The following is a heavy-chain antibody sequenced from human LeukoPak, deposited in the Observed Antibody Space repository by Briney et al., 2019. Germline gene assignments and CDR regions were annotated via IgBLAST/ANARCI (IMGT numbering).Heavy chain of an antibody. Sequence: ASVKVSCKASGYTFTGYYMHWVRQAPGQGLEWMGWINPNRGGTNYAQKFQGRVTMTRDTSISTAYMELSRLRSDDTAVYYCARGDRVVVVPPDYWGQGTLVTVSS. D-gene: IGHD2-2*01. CDR1: GYTFTGYY. V-gene: IGHV1-2*02. CDR3: ARGDRVVVVPPDY. CDR2: INPNRGGT. J-gene: IGHJ4*02.